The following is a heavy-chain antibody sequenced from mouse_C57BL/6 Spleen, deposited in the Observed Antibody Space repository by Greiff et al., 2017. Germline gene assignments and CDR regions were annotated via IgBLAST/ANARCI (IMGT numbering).Heavy chain of an antibody. D-gene: IGHD2-1*01. J-gene: IGHJ3*01. CDR2: IWSGGST. V-gene: IGHV2-2*01. CDR1: GFSLTSYG. Sequence: VMLVESGPGLVQPSQSLSITCTVSGFSLTSYGVHWVRQSPGKGLEWLGVIWSGGSTDYNAAFISRLSISKDNSKSQVFFKMNSLQADDTAIYYCARNPYGNYAWFAYWGQGTLVTVSA. CDR3: ARNPYGNYAWFAY.